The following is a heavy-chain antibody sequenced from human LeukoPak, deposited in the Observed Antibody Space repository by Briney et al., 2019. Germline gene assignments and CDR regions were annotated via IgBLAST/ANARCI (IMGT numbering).Heavy chain of an antibody. CDR1: GGTFSSYA. CDR3: ARDRPSHCTNGVCYTS. J-gene: IGHJ5*02. CDR2: IIPIFGTA. D-gene: IGHD2-8*01. V-gene: IGHV1-69*06. Sequence: ASVKVSCKASGGTFSSYAISWVRQAPGQGLEWMGGIIPIFGTANYAQKFQGRVTITADKSTSTAYMELSSLRSEDTAVYYCARDRPSHCTNGVCYTSWGQGTLVTVSS.